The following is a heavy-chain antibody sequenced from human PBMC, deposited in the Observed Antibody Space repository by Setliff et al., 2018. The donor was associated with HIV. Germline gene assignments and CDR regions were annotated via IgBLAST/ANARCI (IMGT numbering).Heavy chain of an antibody. CDR1: GDSISRYY. J-gene: IGHJ4*02. CDR3: TRHLPVYYGSGVSYYFDY. Sequence: PSETLSLTCNVSGDSISRYYWSWIRQPPGKGLEWIGYIANDGSTNYNPPHKSRLSISVEMSKNQVSLKLTSVTAADTAVYYCTRHLPVYYGSGVSYYFDYWGQGTLVTV. V-gene: IGHV4-59*08. CDR2: IANDGST. D-gene: IGHD3-10*01.